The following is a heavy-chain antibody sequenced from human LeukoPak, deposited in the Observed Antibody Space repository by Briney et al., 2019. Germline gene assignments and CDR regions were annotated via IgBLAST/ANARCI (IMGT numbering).Heavy chain of an antibody. D-gene: IGHD3-10*01. Sequence: GASVKVSCKASGYTFTSYGISWVRQAPGQGLEWMGWISAYNGNTNYAQKLQGRVTMTTDTSTSTAYMELRSLRSDDTAVYYCARQPYYYGSGLGPGHFDYWGQGTLVTVSS. CDR2: ISAYNGNT. CDR1: GYTFTSYG. J-gene: IGHJ4*02. V-gene: IGHV1-18*01. CDR3: ARQPYYYGSGLGPGHFDY.